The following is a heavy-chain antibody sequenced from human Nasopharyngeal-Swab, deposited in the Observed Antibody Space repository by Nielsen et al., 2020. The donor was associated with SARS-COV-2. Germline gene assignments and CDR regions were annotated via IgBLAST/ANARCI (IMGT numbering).Heavy chain of an antibody. D-gene: IGHD3-16*01. CDR1: GYSFSTYW. J-gene: IGHJ4*02. V-gene: IGHV5-51*01. CDR3: ARLGDLFEVY. CDR2: FYPDDSDT. Sequence: GGSLRLSCKGSGYSFSTYWIGWVRQMPGKGLEWMGIFYPDDSDTTYSPSFQGQVTISTDKSISTAYLQWSSLKASDTAMYYCARLGDLFEVYWGQGTLVTVSS.